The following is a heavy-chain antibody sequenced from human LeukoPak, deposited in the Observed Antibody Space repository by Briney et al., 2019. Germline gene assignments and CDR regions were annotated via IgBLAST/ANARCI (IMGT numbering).Heavy chain of an antibody. CDR2: ITPDGSDR. V-gene: IGHV3-7*01. CDR1: GFPFNNYW. D-gene: IGHD6-19*01. CDR3: VPGGLAVSGSGY. Sequence: GGSLRLFRAVSGFPFNNYWMSCVRQATGKGLEGVGDITPDGSDRYYLVSLKGRVTISRDNTKSSLYLQLNSLRAEDTAVYYCVPGGLAVSGSGYWGQGALVTVSS. J-gene: IGHJ4*02.